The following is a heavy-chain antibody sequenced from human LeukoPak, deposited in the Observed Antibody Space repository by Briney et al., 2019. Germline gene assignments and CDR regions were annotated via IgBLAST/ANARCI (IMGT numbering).Heavy chain of an antibody. V-gene: IGHV3-30*02. Sequence: PGGSLRLSCAASGFTFSNYGMHWVRQAPGKGLEWVAFIYYHGNNKNYADFVKGRFTISRDNSKNTLFLQMNSLRAEATAVYYCARGNYYGSGCDFWGQGSLVTVSS. CDR3: ARGNYYGSGCDF. CDR2: IYYHGNNK. J-gene: IGHJ4*02. D-gene: IGHD3-10*01. CDR1: GFTFSNYG.